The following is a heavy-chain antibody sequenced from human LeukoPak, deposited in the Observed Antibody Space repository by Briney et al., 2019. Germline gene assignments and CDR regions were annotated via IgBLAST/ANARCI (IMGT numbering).Heavy chain of an antibody. CDR3: ARDWGIQRTPEGPTYYYYGMDV. CDR2: ISAYNGNT. D-gene: IGHD3-16*01. J-gene: IGHJ6*02. CDR1: GYTFTSYG. Sequence: VASVKVSCKASGYTFTSYGISWVRQAPGQGLEWMGWISAYNGNTNYAQKLQGRVTMTTDTSTSTAYMELRSLRSDDTAVYYCARDWGIQRTPEGPTYYYYGMDVWGQGTTVTVSS. V-gene: IGHV1-18*01.